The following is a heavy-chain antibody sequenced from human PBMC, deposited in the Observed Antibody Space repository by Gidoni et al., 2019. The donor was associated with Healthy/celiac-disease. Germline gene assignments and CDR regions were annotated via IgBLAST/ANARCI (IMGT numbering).Heavy chain of an antibody. CDR3: ARGRGYSYGFDY. D-gene: IGHD5-18*01. CDR1: GFTVRSNY. V-gene: IGHV3-66*01. Sequence: EVQLVESGGGLVQPGGSLRLSCEASGFTVRSNYMGWVRKAPGKGLGWVSVIYSGGSTYYADSVKGRFTISRDNSKNTLYLQMNSLRAEDTAVYYCARGRGYSYGFDYWGQGTLVTVSS. J-gene: IGHJ4*02. CDR2: IYSGGST.